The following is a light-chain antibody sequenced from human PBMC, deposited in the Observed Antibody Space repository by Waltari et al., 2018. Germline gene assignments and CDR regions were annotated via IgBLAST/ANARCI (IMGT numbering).Light chain of an antibody. CDR3: SSYTTSSTVV. Sequence: QSVLTQPPSVSAAPGQMVSISCSGSSSNIGTKSVSWSQKPPETAPKLLIYENFQRPSGIPHRFYGSKSGTSATLDITGLQTGDEGDYYCSSYTTSSTVVFAGGTKLTVL. CDR1: SSNIGTKS. CDR2: ENF. V-gene: IGLV1-51*01. J-gene: IGLJ2*01.